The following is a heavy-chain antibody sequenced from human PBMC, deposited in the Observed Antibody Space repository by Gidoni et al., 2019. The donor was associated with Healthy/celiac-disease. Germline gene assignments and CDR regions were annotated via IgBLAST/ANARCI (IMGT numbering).Heavy chain of an antibody. D-gene: IGHD3-3*01. CDR1: GGSFSGYS. CDR2: IKHSGIT. V-gene: IGHV4-34*01. Sequence: QVQLQQWGAGLLKPSETLSLTCAVYGGSFSGYSWSWIRQPPGKGLEWIGDIKHSGITNYNPSLKSRVTISVDTSKNQFSLKLSSVTAADTAVYYCARGTIFGVVIAVAHQAFDIWGQGTMVTVSS. CDR3: ARGTIFGVVIAVAHQAFDI. J-gene: IGHJ3*02.